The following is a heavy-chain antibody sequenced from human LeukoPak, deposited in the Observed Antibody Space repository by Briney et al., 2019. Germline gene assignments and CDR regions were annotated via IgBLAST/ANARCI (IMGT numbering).Heavy chain of an antibody. D-gene: IGHD4-17*01. J-gene: IGHJ4*02. Sequence: GSLRLSCAASGFTFSNYAMSWVRQVPGKVLEWVSAVSGSGDSTYYAGSVKGRFTISRDNSKNRVYLQMNSLRAEDTAVYYCAKFWDFGDYAIDYWGQGTLVTVSS. CDR3: AKFWDFGDYAIDY. V-gene: IGHV3-23*01. CDR1: GFTFSNYA. CDR2: VSGSGDST.